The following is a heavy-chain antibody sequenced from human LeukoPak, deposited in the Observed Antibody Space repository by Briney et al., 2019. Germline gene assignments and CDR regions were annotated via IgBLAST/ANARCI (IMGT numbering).Heavy chain of an antibody. Sequence: EGSLRLSCAASGFTFSSYAMSWVRQAPGKGLEWVSAISGSGGSTYYADSVKGRFTISRDNSKNTLYLQMNSLRAEDTAVYYCAKSPTIAVAGTEIDYWGQGTLVTVSS. CDR2: ISGSGGST. V-gene: IGHV3-23*01. CDR3: AKSPTIAVAGTEIDY. D-gene: IGHD6-19*01. J-gene: IGHJ4*02. CDR1: GFTFSSYA.